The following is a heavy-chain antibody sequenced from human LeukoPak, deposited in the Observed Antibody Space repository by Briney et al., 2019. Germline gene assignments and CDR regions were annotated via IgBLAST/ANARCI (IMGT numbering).Heavy chain of an antibody. J-gene: IGHJ4*02. Sequence: PSETLSLTCTVSGGSISSGTNYWNWIRQPAGKELEWIGRLYSSGITNYNPSLKSRVTISVDTSKNQFSLNLSSVTAADTAVYYCARGLSRGFDNWGQGTLVTVSS. CDR2: LYSSGIT. V-gene: IGHV4-61*02. CDR3: ARGLSRGFDN. CDR1: GGSISSGTNY.